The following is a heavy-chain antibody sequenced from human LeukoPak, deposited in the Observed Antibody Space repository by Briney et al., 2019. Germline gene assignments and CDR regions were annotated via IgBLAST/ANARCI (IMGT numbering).Heavy chain of an antibody. Sequence: SVKVSCKASGGTFSSYAISWVRQAPGQGLEWMGGIIPIFGTANYAQKFQGRVTITADESTSTAYMELSSLSSEDTAVYYCAAQPLGYRSSTSCYTGDYWGQGTLVTVSS. CDR3: AAQPLGYRSSTSCYTGDY. V-gene: IGHV1-69*13. D-gene: IGHD2-2*02. CDR1: GGTFSSYA. J-gene: IGHJ4*02. CDR2: IIPIFGTA.